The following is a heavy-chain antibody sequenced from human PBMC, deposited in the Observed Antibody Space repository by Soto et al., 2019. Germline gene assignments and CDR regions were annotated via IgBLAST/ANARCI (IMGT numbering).Heavy chain of an antibody. CDR2: IYYSGST. D-gene: IGHD3-10*01. V-gene: IGHV4-59*01. J-gene: IGHJ4*02. CDR3: ARGAYYYGSGSYYPFDY. Sequence: SETLSLTCTVSGGSISSYYWSWIRQPPGKGLEWIGYIYYSGSTNYNPSLKSRVTISVDTSKNQFSLKLSSVTAADTAVYYCARGAYYYGSGSYYPFDYWGQGTLDTVSS. CDR1: GGSISSYY.